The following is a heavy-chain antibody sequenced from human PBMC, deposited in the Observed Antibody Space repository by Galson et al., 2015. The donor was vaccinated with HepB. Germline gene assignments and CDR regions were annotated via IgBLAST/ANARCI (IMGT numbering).Heavy chain of an antibody. J-gene: IGHJ4*02. CDR3: AKVPLPYCSGGSCYY. CDR1: GDSVSSNSAA. V-gene: IGHV6-1*01. Sequence: CAISGDSVSSNSAAWNWIRQSPSRGLEWLGRTYYRSKWYNDYAVSVKSRITINPDTSKNQFSLQLNSVTPEDTAVYYCAKVPLPYCSGGSCYYWGQGTLVTVSS. CDR2: TYYRSKWYN. D-gene: IGHD2-15*01.